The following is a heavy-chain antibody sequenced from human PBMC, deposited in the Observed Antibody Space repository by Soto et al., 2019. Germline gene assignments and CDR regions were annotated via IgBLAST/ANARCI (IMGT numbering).Heavy chain of an antibody. D-gene: IGHD6-19*01. V-gene: IGHV1-69*01. Sequence: QVQLVQSGAEVKKPGSSVKVSCKASVGTFSSYAISWVRQAPGQGLEWMGGIIPIFGTANYAQKVQGRVTITADEYTRTAYMELSSRRSEDTAVYYCAREEDSSGWYGNNDAFDLWGQGTMVTVSS. CDR1: VGTFSSYA. CDR2: IIPIFGTA. CDR3: AREEDSSGWYGNNDAFDL. J-gene: IGHJ3*01.